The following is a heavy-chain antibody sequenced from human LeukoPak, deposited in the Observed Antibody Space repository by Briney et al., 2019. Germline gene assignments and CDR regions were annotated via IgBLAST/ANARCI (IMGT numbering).Heavy chain of an antibody. D-gene: IGHD2-21*01. CDR2: FYYSGSI. CDR3: ARDNGGARWLVD. CDR1: GGSISSTSYY. Sequence: SETLSLTCIVSGGSISSTSYYWGWIRQSPGKGLEWIGSFYYSGSIFDNPSLKSRVTISVDTSKKQFSLKLTSVTAAGTAVYYCARDNGGARWLVDWGQGTLVTVSS. V-gene: IGHV4-39*07. J-gene: IGHJ4*02.